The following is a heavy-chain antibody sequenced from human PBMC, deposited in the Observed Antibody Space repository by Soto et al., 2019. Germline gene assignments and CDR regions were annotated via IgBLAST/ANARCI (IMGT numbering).Heavy chain of an antibody. CDR2: INQDGSEK. V-gene: IGHV3-7*03. Sequence: ESGGALVQPGGSLRLSCAASGFTFSNYYMSWFRQAPGKGLQWVPSINQDGSEKYSVDSVKGRFTISRDNGKNSVYLQMNSLRVEDTAVYYCARYVGEIWGHGTKVTVSS. J-gene: IGHJ3*02. CDR3: ARYVGEI. CDR1: GFTFSNYY. D-gene: IGHD2-15*01.